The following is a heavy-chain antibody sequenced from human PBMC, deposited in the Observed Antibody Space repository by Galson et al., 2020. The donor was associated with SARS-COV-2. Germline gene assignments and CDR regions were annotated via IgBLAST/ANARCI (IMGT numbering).Heavy chain of an antibody. CDR2: ISSSGSTI. D-gene: IGHD3-22*01. V-gene: IGHV3-48*03. CDR3: ARVSDDSSYGMDV. Sequence: GGSLRLSCAASGFTFSSYEMNWVRQAPGKGLEWVSYISSSGSTIYYADSVKGRFTISRDNAKNSLYLQMNSLRAEDTAVYYCARVSDDSSYGMDVWGQGTTVTVSS. CDR1: GFTFSSYE. J-gene: IGHJ6*02.